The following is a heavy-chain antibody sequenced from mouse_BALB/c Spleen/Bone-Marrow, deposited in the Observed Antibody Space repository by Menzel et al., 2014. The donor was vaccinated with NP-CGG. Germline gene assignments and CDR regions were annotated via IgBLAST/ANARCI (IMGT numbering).Heavy chain of an antibody. CDR1: GYTFTNYW. V-gene: IGHV1S81*02. CDR2: INPSNGRA. CDR3: ARYYNYYFDV. J-gene: IGHJ1*01. Sequence: VQLQQSGAEVVKPGASVRLSCKTSGYTFTNYWMHWVKQRPGQGLEWIGDINPSNGRATYSEKFKSKATLTVDTSSSTVYMQLSSLTSEDSAVYYCARYYNYYFDVWGAGTTVTVSS. D-gene: IGHD1-1*01.